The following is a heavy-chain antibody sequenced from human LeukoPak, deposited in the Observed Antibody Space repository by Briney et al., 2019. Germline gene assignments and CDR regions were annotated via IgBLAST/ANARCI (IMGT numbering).Heavy chain of an antibody. J-gene: IGHJ5*02. CDR1: GSSISSSSYY. Sequence: KPSETLSLTCTVSGSSISSSSYYWGWIRQPPGKGLEWIGSIYYSGSTYYNPSLKSRVTISVDTSKNQFSLKLSSVTAADTAVYYCARSGYSSGWYLFDPWGQGTLVTVSS. CDR2: IYYSGST. V-gene: IGHV4-39*01. D-gene: IGHD6-19*01. CDR3: ARSGYSSGWYLFDP.